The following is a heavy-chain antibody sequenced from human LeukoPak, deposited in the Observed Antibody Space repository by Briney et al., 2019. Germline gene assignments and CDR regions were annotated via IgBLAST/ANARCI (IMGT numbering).Heavy chain of an antibody. J-gene: IGHJ4*02. CDR2: ISYSGST. V-gene: IGHV4-59*01. CDR3: AREYGTGTTG. D-gene: IGHD1-1*01. CDR1: GGSISTYY. Sequence: SETLSLTCTVSGGSISTYYWSWIRQPPGKGLEWIGYISYSGSTNYNPSLKSRVTISLDTSKNQFSLKLSSATAADTAVYYCAREYGTGTTGWGQGTLVTVSS.